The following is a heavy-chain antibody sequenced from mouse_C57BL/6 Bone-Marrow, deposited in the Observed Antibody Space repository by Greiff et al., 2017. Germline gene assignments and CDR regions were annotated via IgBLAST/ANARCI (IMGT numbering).Heavy chain of an antibody. J-gene: IGHJ1*03. D-gene: IGHD1-1*01. V-gene: IGHV1-64*01. CDR3: ARYTDYYGSSYWYFDV. Sequence: QVQLQPPGAELVKPGASVKLSCKASGYTFTSYWMHWVKQRPGQGLEWIGMIHPNSGSTNYNEKFKSKATLTVDKSSSTAYMQLSSLTSEDSAVYYCARYTDYYGSSYWYFDVWGTGTTVTVSS. CDR1: GYTFTSYW. CDR2: IHPNSGST.